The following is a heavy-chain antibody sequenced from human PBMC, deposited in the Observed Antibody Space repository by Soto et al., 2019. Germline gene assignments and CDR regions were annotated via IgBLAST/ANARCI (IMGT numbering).Heavy chain of an antibody. CDR3: AREGSYSAYNFAHGIQLWSFDF. J-gene: IGHJ4*02. D-gene: IGHD5-12*01. V-gene: IGHV4-4*07. CDR1: GGSINTFY. Sequence: PSETLSLACTVSGGSINTFYWSWVRHPAGKGLEWIGRIFSSGSTSFNPSLESRVAMSVDTSKNHFSLNLGSVTAADMAVYYCAREGSYSAYNFAHGIQLWSFDFWGQGALVTVSS. CDR2: IFSSGST.